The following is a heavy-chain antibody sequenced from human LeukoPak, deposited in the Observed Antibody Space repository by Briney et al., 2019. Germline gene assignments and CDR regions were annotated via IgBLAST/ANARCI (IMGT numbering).Heavy chain of an antibody. Sequence: ASVPVSCKASGYTFTNYYMHWVRQAPGQGLEGMGLINPSGGTTSNAQKFQGRVTMTRDTSTTTVYMNLSSLRSEDTAVYSCARGNPPVYFNYWGQGTLVT. CDR1: GYTFTNYY. V-gene: IGHV1-46*01. J-gene: IGHJ4*02. CDR2: INPSGGTT. CDR3: ARGNPPVYFNY. D-gene: IGHD1-14*01.